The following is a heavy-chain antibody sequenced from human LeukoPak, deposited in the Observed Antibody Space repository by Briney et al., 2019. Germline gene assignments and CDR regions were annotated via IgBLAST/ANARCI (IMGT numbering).Heavy chain of an antibody. CDR1: SGSFSDYY. V-gene: IGHV4-34*12. J-gene: IGHJ6*03. D-gene: IGHD1-1*01. CDR2: LIHSGST. CDR3: AGVTGTLLRYMDV. Sequence: PSETLSLTCAVYSGSFSDYYWSWIPQPPGKGLEGMGELIHSGSTNYNPSLKSRVTISVDPSKNQFSLKLSSVTAADTAVYYCAGVTGTLLRYMDVWGKGTTVTVSS.